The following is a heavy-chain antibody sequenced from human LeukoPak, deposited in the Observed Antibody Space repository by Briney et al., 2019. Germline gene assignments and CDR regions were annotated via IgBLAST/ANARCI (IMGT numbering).Heavy chain of an antibody. J-gene: IGHJ4*02. D-gene: IGHD6-13*01. CDR3: ARAESSSWYNY. V-gene: IGHV3-30*14. CDR2: ISYDGSNK. Sequence: GGSLRLSCAASGFTFSSYAMHWVRQAPGKGLEWVAVISYDGSNKYYADSVKGRFTISRDNSKNTLYLQMGSLRAEDMAVYYCARAESSSWYNYWGQGTLVTVSS. CDR1: GFTFSSYA.